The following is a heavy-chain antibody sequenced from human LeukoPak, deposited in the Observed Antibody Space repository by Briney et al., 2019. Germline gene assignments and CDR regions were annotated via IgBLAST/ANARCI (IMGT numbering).Heavy chain of an antibody. CDR1: GFTFSSYA. Sequence: GGSLRLSCAASGFTFSSYAMTWVRQAPGKGLEWVSAIGGRGGSTYYADSLEGRFTIARDNSKDMVYLQMNSLKVEDTAIYYCGKEGGAWGQGTKVTVSS. CDR2: IGGRGGST. V-gene: IGHV3-23*01. D-gene: IGHD3-16*01. J-gene: IGHJ5*02. CDR3: GKEGGA.